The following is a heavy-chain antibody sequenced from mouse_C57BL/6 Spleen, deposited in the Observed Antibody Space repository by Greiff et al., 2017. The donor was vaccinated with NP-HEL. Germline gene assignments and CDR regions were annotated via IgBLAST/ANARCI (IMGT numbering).Heavy chain of an antibody. J-gene: IGHJ1*03. CDR1: GFTFSDYY. Sequence: EVQLVESEGGLVQPGSSMKLSCTASGFTFSDYYMAWVRQVPEKGLEWVANINYDGSSTYYLDSLKSRFIISRDNAKNILYLQMSSLKSEDTATYYCARESHYYGSQYFDVWGTGTTVTVSS. D-gene: IGHD1-1*01. CDR3: ARESHYYGSQYFDV. V-gene: IGHV5-16*01. CDR2: INYDGSST.